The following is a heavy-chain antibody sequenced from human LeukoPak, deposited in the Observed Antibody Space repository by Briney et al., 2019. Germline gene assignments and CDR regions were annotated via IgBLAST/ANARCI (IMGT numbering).Heavy chain of an antibody. J-gene: IGHJ4*02. CDR3: ARHEERRRSMNYLNY. CDR1: GGSISSYY. CDR2: IYTSGST. Sequence: SETLSLTCTVSGGSISSYYWSRIRQPAGKGLEWIGRIYTSGSTNYNPSLKSRVTMSVDTSKNQFSLKLSSVTAADTAVYYCARHEERRRSMNYLNYWGQPTLVTV. V-gene: IGHV4-4*07. D-gene: IGHD2-8*01.